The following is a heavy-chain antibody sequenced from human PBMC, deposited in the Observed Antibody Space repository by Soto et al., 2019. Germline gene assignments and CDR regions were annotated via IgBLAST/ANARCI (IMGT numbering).Heavy chain of an antibody. V-gene: IGHV1-18*01. Sequence: QVKLVQSGGEVKKPGASVKISCKASGYTFSSYGISWVRKAPGQGLEWMGWISAYNGNTNYAQKFQGRVTMTTDTSTRTAYMELRSLRSDDTAIYYCARTLNEWLLGLEWGQGTLVTVSS. CDR1: GYTFSSYG. D-gene: IGHD3-3*01. J-gene: IGHJ4*02. CDR2: ISAYNGNT. CDR3: ARTLNEWLLGLE.